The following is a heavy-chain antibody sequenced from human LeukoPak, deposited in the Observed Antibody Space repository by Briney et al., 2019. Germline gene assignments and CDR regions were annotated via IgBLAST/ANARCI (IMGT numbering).Heavy chain of an antibody. J-gene: IGHJ6*03. V-gene: IGHV3-66*01. CDR1: GFTVSSNY. CDR2: IYSGGST. D-gene: IGHD3-3*01. CDR3: ARGRGLAWSGYYSRNYYMDV. Sequence: GGSLRLSCAASGFTVSSNYMSWVRQAPGKGLEWVSVIYSGGSTYYADSVKGRFTISRDNSKNTLYLQMNSLRAEDTAVYYCARGRGLAWSGYYSRNYYMDVWGKGTTVTVSS.